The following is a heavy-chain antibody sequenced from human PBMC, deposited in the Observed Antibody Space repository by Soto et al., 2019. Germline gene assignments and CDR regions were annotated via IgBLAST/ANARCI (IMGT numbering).Heavy chain of an antibody. V-gene: IGHV3-23*01. CDR2: ISGSGGST. CDR1: GFTFSSYG. J-gene: IGHJ4*02. Sequence: EVQLLESGGGLVQPGGSLRLSCAASGFTFSSYGMSWVRQAPGKGLEWVSAISGSGGSTYYADSVKGRFTISRDNSKNTLYLQRNSLRAEDTAVYYCAKGLRGSGWYVDDYWGQGTLVTVSS. CDR3: AKGLRGSGWYVDDY. D-gene: IGHD6-19*01.